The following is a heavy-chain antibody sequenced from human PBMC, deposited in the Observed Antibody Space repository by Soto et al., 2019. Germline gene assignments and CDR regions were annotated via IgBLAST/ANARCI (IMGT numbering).Heavy chain of an antibody. CDR1: GGSFSGYY. J-gene: IGHJ5*02. D-gene: IGHD3-3*01. Sequence: AETLSLTFAVYGGSFSGYYWSWIRQPPGKGLEWIWEINNSGSTNYNPSLKSRVTISVDTSKNQFSLKLSSVTAADTAVYYCARGRGITIFGVVIMRLWFHXWGQGTLVTVSX. CDR2: INNSGST. CDR3: ARGRGITIFGVVIMRLWFHX. V-gene: IGHV4-34*01.